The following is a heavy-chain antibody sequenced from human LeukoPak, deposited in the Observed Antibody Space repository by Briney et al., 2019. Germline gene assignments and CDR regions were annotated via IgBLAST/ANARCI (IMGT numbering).Heavy chain of an antibody. V-gene: IGHV4-61*02. J-gene: IGHJ3*02. CDR3: ARDKILEWSDAFDI. CDR2: IYTSGST. D-gene: IGHD3-3*01. CDR1: GGSISSGSYY. Sequence: PSETLSLTCTVSGGSISSGSYYWSWIRQPAGKGLEWIGRIYTSGSTNYNPSLKSRVTISVDTSKNQFSLKLSSVTAADTAVYYCARDKILEWSDAFDIWGPGTMVTVSS.